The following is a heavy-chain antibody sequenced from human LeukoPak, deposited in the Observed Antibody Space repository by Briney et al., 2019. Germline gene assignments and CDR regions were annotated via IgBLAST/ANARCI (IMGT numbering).Heavy chain of an antibody. D-gene: IGHD4-23*01. CDR3: ATGYGGGNSGGWFDP. V-gene: IGHV1-24*01. CDR1: GYTLTELS. CDR2: FDPEDGET. J-gene: IGHJ5*02. Sequence: ASVKVSCKVSGYTLTELSMHWVRQAPGKGLEWMGGFDPEDGETIYAQKFQGRVTMTEDTSTDTAYMELSSLRSEDTAVYYCATGYGGGNSGGWFDPWGQGTLVTVSS.